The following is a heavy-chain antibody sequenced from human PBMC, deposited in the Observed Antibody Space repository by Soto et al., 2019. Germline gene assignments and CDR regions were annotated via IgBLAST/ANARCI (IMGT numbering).Heavy chain of an antibody. CDR3: ARDEGSIAARPYYYGMDV. D-gene: IGHD6-6*01. CDR1: GGTFSSYA. J-gene: IGHJ6*02. CDR2: IIPIFGTA. V-gene: IGHV1-69*01. Sequence: QVQLVQSGAEVKKPGSSVKVSCKASGGTFSSYAISWVRQAPGQGLEWMGGIIPIFGTANYAQKFQGRVTITADDSTSTAYMELSSLRSEDTAVYYCARDEGSIAARPYYYGMDVWGQGTTVTVSS.